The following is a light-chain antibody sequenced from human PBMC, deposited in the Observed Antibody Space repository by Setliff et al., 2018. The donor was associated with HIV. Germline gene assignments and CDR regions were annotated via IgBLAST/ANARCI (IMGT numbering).Light chain of an antibody. J-gene: IGLJ1*01. CDR1: SSDVGSYNF. Sequence: QSALAQPASVSGSPGQSITISCAGTSSDVGSYNFVSWYQQHPGKAPKLIIYEVSKWPSGVSNHFSGSKSGNTASLTISGLQTEDEAEYYCCSYAGTGSFVFGTGTKVTVL. CDR2: EVS. V-gene: IGLV2-23*02. CDR3: CSYAGTGSFV.